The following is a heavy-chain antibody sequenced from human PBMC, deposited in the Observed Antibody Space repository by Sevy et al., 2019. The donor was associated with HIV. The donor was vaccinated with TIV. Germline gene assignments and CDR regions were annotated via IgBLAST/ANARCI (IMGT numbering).Heavy chain of an antibody. J-gene: IGHJ3*01. D-gene: IGHD3-22*01. CDR1: GFTFSSYA. V-gene: IGHV3-23*01. CDR2: IGNSGSDT. Sequence: EGSLRLSCAASGFTFSSYAMHWVRQAPGKELEWVSAIGNSGSDTKYAGSVKGRFTISRDNSKNTLYVQMNSLSAEDTAVYYCAKDRITVIVDAFDFWGQGTMVTVSS. CDR3: AKDRITVIVDAFDF.